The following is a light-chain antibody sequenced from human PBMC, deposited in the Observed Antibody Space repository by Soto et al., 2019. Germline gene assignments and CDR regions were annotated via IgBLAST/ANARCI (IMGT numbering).Light chain of an antibody. CDR1: RSFSSSY. J-gene: IGKJ2*01. CDR3: QQYGSSPPYT. CDR2: AAS. Sequence: EIVLTQSPGTLALSPGEGATLSCRASRSFSSSYLAWYQQLPGHAPRLLIYAASSRATGITESFSGSGSWAAFTITTIRLEHYEAAVYYCQQYGSSPPYTFGQGTKLEIK. V-gene: IGKV3-20*01.